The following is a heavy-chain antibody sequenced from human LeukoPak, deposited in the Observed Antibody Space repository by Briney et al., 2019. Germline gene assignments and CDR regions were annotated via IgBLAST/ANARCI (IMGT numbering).Heavy chain of an antibody. CDR1: GGSFSGYY. CDR3: ARDSAHIHEVRFFGY. D-gene: IGHD3-3*01. CDR2: INHSGST. V-gene: IGHV4-34*01. Sequence: SETLSLTCAVYGGSFSGYYWSWIRQPPGKGLEWIGEINHSGSTYYKPSLKSRVTISVDTSKNQFSLKLSSVTAADTAVYYCARDSAHIHEVRFFGYWGQGTLVTVSS. J-gene: IGHJ4*02.